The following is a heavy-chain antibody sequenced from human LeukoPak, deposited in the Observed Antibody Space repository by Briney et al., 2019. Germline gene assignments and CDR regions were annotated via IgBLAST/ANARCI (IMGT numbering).Heavy chain of an antibody. CDR1: GYTFTSYY. CDR2: FDPEDGET. D-gene: IGHD2-2*01. V-gene: IGHV1-24*01. CDR3: ATDHISVVGTEYAEYFQH. J-gene: IGHJ1*01. Sequence: GASVKVSCKASGYTFTSYYMHWVRQAPGQGLEWMGGFDPEDGETIYAQKFQGRVTMTEDTSTDTAYMELSSLRSEDTAVYYCATDHISVVGTEYAEYFQHWGQGTLVTVSS.